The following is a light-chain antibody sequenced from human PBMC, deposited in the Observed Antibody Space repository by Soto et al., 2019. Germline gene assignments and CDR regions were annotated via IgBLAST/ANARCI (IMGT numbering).Light chain of an antibody. CDR3: QHGGYSLWT. V-gene: IGKV3-20*01. CDR1: QSLTSSY. Sequence: DIVFPQYPASLSFYPGAAATLSGRASQSLTSSYFAWYQQRPGQALSLLIYGVSSRATGIPDRFRGSGSGTDFTLTSTILEPEDLAEYCWQHGGYSLWTFGQGTKVDIK. J-gene: IGKJ1*01. CDR2: GVS.